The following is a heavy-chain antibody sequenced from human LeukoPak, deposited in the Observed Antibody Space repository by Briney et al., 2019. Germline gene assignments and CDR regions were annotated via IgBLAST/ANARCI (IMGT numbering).Heavy chain of an antibody. J-gene: IGHJ4*02. V-gene: IGHV3-21*01. Sequence: GRSLRLSCAASGFAFSSYSMNWVRQAPGKGLEWVSSISSSSSYIYYADSVKGRFTISRDNAKNSLYLQMNSLRAEDTAVYYCARGMTAMATLDYWGQGTLVTVSS. D-gene: IGHD5-18*01. CDR2: ISSSSSYI. CDR3: ARGMTAMATLDY. CDR1: GFAFSSYS.